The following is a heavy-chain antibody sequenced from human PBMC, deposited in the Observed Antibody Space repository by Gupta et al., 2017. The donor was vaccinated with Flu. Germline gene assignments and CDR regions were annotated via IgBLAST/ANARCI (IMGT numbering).Heavy chain of an antibody. CDR3: ARDERIAVAGRPFDY. D-gene: IGHD6-19*01. CDR2: INHSGST. J-gene: IGHJ4*02. Sequence: QVQLQQWGAGLLKPSETLSLTCAVYGGSFSGYYWSWIRQPPGKGLEWIGEINHSGSTNYNPSLKSRVTISVDTPKNQFSLKLSSVTAADTAVYYCARDERIAVAGRPFDYWGQGTLVTVSS. CDR1: GGSFSGYY. V-gene: IGHV4-34*01.